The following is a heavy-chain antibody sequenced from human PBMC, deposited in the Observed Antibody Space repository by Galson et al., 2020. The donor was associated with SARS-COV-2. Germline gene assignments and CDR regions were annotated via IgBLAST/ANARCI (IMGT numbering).Heavy chain of an antibody. D-gene: IGHD1-26*01. CDR2: IYYSGST. CDR3: ARYGSYSIKYYFDY. V-gene: IGHV4-39*01. J-gene: IGHJ4*02. Sequence: SETLSLTCTVSGGSISSSSYYWGWIRQPPGKGLEWIGSIYYSGSTYYNPSLKSRVTISVDTSKNQFSLKLSSVTAADTAVYYCARYGSYSIKYYFDYWGQGTLVTVSS. CDR1: GGSISSSSYY.